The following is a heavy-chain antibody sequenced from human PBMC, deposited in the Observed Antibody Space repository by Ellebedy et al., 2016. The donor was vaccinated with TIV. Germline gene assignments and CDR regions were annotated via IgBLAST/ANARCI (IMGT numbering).Heavy chain of an antibody. CDR1: CGSITNYY. J-gene: IGHJ3*02. CDR3: ARSGLTFFAVKDAFDI. CDR2: IFSSGST. D-gene: IGHD3-3*01. Sequence: SETLSLTCTVSCGSITNYYWNWIRQSPGKGLEWLGYIFSSGSTTYNPSLKSRLTISVDTSKKQVSLKLTSVTAADTAVYYCARSGLTFFAVKDAFDIWGQGTMVTVSS. V-gene: IGHV4-4*08.